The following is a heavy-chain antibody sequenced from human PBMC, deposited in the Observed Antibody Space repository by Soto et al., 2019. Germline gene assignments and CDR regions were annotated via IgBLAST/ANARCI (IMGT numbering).Heavy chain of an antibody. CDR1: GFIFSGSA. D-gene: IGHD2-2*02. Sequence: PGGSLRLSCAASGFIFSGSAIHWVRQASGKGLEWVGRIRSRANNFATSSAASVKGRFTFSRDDSKNTAYLQMNTLKPEDTAVYYCARGQGAAIGDYYYHGMDVWGQGTPVTFYS. CDR2: IRSRANNFAT. V-gene: IGHV3-73*01. CDR3: ARGQGAAIGDYYYHGMDV. J-gene: IGHJ6*02.